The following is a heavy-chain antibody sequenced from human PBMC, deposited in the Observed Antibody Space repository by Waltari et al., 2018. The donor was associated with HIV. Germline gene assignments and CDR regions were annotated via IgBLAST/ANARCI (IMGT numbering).Heavy chain of an antibody. J-gene: IGHJ4*02. CDR1: EVPFSAHG. CDR2: ISVSGDRT. CDR3: AKDRLRFLEWLSDFDY. V-gene: IGHV3-23*04. D-gene: IGHD3-3*01. Sequence: EVQLVESGGDLIKTGGSMRLHCVGSEVPFSAHGMCLVRQAPGKGLVWVAGISVSGDRTYYADSVKGRFTISRDNSKDTVYLQMNSLRAEDTARYYCAKDRLRFLEWLSDFDYWGQGTVVTVSS.